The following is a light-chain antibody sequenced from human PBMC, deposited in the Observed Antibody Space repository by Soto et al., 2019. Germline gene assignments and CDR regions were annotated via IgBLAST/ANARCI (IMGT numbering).Light chain of an antibody. Sequence: EIVLTQSPGTLSFSPGERATLSCRASHSVSRTYLAWYQHKPGQAPRLLIYGASDRATGTPDRFSGSGSGTEFTLTITSLQSEDFAVYYCQHYANWPLTFGGGTKVESK. CDR3: QHYANWPLT. CDR1: HSVSRTY. V-gene: IGKV3D-15*01. J-gene: IGKJ4*01. CDR2: GAS.